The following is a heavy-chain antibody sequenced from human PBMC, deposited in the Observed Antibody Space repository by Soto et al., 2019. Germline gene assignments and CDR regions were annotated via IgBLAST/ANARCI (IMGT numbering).Heavy chain of an antibody. Sequence: SETLSLTCTVSGGSISSGGYYWSWIRQHPGKGLEWIGYIYYGGSTYYNPSLKSRVTISVDTSKNQFSLKLSSVTAADTAVYYCARGGGVYYFDYWGQGTLVTVSS. CDR3: ARGGGVYYFDY. J-gene: IGHJ4*02. CDR1: GGSISSGGYY. CDR2: IYYGGST. V-gene: IGHV4-31*03. D-gene: IGHD2-8*02.